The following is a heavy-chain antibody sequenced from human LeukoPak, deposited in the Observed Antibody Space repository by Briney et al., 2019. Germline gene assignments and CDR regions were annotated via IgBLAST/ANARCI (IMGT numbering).Heavy chain of an antibody. J-gene: IGHJ4*02. V-gene: IGHV4-39*07. CDR1: GGSISSSIYY. Sequence: KPSETLSLTCIVSGGSISSSIYYWAWVRQPPGKGLEWIGTVFYNGATQYSPSLKSRVTISVDTSKNQFSLKLTSVTAADTAVYYCARRVGYCNSNGCPPFDYWGQGTLVTVSS. CDR3: ARRVGYCNSNGCPPFDY. D-gene: IGHD2/OR15-2a*01. CDR2: VFYNGAT.